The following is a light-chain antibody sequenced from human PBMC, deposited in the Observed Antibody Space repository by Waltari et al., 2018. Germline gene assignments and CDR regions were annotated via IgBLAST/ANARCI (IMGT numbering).Light chain of an antibody. J-gene: IGKJ1*01. CDR2: KAS. V-gene: IGKV1-5*03. CDR3: QQYESYWT. CDR1: QEINPW. Sequence: DIHMTQSPSTLSASIGDTVTITCRASQEINPWLAWYQQRPGKAPNLLIYKASYLESGVPSRFSGSGSGTEFTLTISSLQPDDFATYFCQQYESYWTFGQGTKVEMK.